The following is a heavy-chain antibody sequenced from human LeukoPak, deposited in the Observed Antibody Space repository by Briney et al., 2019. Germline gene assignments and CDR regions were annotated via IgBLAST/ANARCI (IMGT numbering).Heavy chain of an antibody. J-gene: IGHJ3*02. D-gene: IGHD3-9*01. CDR2: TYYRSEWYN. CDR3: ARAGDYDILTGYYHHDAFDI. CDR1: GDSVSSNRAS. V-gene: IGHV6-1*01. Sequence: SQALSLTCAISGDSVSSNRASWSWVRQSASRCLEWLGRTYYRSEWYNEYAVSVRSRITINPDTSKNQFSLQLNSVTPADTAVYYCARAGDYDILTGYYHHDAFDIWGQGTLVTVPS.